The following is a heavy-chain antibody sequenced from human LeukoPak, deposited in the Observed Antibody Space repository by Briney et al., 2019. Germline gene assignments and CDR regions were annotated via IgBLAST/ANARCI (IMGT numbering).Heavy chain of an antibody. CDR3: ARGGDCPDY. CDR2: LDTSGNT. CDR1: DDSLSRYY. J-gene: IGHJ4*02. Sequence: SETLSRTCTVSDDSLSRYYWSWVRQPAGKGLEWIGRLDTSGNTHYNPSLKSRVTMSVDTSRNQFSLRLTSVTAADTAVYYCARGGDCPDYWAQGTLVTVSS. D-gene: IGHD2-21*02. V-gene: IGHV4-4*07.